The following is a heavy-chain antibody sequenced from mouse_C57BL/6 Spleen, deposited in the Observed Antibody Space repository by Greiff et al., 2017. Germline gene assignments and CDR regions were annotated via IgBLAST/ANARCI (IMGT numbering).Heavy chain of an antibody. V-gene: IGHV1-69*01. CDR1: GYTFTSYW. D-gene: IGHD2-4*01. CDR3: ARSPYDYDGYYYAMDY. J-gene: IGHJ4*01. Sequence: VQLQQPGAELVMPGASVKLSCKASGYTFTSYWMHWVKQRPGQGLEWIGEIDPSDSYTNYNQQFKGKSTLTVGTSSSTAYMQLSSLTSEDSAVYYCARSPYDYDGYYYAMDYWGQGTSVTGAS. CDR2: IDPSDSYT.